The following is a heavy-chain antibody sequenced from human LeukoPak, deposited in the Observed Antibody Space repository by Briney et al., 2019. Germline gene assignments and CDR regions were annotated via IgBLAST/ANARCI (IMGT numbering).Heavy chain of an antibody. J-gene: IGHJ4*02. Sequence: SETLSLTCTVPGGSIRSYYWSWIRQPAGEGLEWIGRMYSSGSADYNPSLKSRVTMSVDMSKNQFSLKLTSVTAADTAVYYCAREPKYWGQGTLVTVSS. CDR2: MYSSGSA. CDR3: AREPKY. V-gene: IGHV4-4*07. CDR1: GGSIRSYY.